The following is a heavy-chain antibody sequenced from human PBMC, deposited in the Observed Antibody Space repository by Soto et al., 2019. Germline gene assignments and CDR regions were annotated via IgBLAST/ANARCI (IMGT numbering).Heavy chain of an antibody. J-gene: IGHJ5*02. CDR3: AKDLYYYDGGGPFDP. Sequence: GGSLRLSCAASGFTFSSYGMHWVRQAPGKGLEWVAVISYDGSNKYYADSVKGRFTISRDNSKNTLYLQMNSLRAEDTAVYYCAKDLYYYDGGGPFDPWGQGTLVTVSS. CDR2: ISYDGSNK. V-gene: IGHV3-30*18. D-gene: IGHD3-22*01. CDR1: GFTFSSYG.